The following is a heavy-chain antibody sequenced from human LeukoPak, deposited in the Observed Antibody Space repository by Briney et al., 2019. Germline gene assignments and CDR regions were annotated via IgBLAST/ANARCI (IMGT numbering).Heavy chain of an antibody. CDR1: GYTFTGYY. J-gene: IGHJ4*02. D-gene: IGHD2-21*02. Sequence: ASVKVSCKASGYTFTGYYMHWVRQAPGQALEWMGWINPNSGGTNYAQKFQGRVTMTRDTSISTAYMELSRLRSDDTAVYYCARAPRAYCGGDCYSFDYWGQGTLVTVSS. V-gene: IGHV1-2*02. CDR2: INPNSGGT. CDR3: ARAPRAYCGGDCYSFDY.